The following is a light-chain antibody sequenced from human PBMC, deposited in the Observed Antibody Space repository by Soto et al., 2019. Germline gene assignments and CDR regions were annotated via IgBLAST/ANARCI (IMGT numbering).Light chain of an antibody. Sequence: EIVLTQSPGTLSLSPGERDTLSCRANQSVTSTYLACYQQTLGQAPRLLIYGTSNRATGVPDRFSGSGSGTDFTFNISGLEPEDFAVYYCQQSESSPRTFGQGTKVDIK. CDR2: GTS. J-gene: IGKJ1*01. V-gene: IGKV3-20*01. CDR1: QSVTSTY. CDR3: QQSESSPRT.